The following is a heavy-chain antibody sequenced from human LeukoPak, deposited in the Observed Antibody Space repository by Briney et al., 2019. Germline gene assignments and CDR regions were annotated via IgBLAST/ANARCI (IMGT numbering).Heavy chain of an antibody. CDR2: IYYSGST. J-gene: IGHJ6*02. D-gene: IGHD6-19*01. CDR3: ARGSYSSGWYPNYYYGMDV. V-gene: IGHV4-59*01. Sequence: SETLSLTRTVSGGSISSYYWSWIRQPPGKGLEWIGYIYYSGSTNYNPSLKSRVTISVDTSKNQFSLKLSSVTAADTAVYYCARGSYSSGWYPNYYYGMDVWGQGTTVTVSS. CDR1: GGSISSYY.